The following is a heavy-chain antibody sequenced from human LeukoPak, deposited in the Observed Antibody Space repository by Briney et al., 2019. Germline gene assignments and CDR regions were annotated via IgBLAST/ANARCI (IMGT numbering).Heavy chain of an antibody. CDR2: ISYDGSNK. J-gene: IGHJ4*02. CDR1: GFTFRSYA. Sequence: GGSLRLSCAASGFTFRSYAMHWVRQAPGKGLEWVAVISYDGSNKYYADSVKGRFTISRDNAKNTVYLQMNSLRVEDTAVYYCTRDCGTSGCDYWGQGTLVTVSS. D-gene: IGHD5-12*01. CDR3: TRDCGTSGCDY. V-gene: IGHV3-30-3*01.